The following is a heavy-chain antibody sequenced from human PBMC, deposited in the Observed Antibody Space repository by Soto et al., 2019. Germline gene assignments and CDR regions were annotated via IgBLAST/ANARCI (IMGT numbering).Heavy chain of an antibody. Sequence: QVQLQESGPGLLKAAETLSLTCSVSGGSVRSGNHFWNWIRQPPGRGLEWLCYMYYTVVTNYNPSLKRRVSMSVDTSKEQFPLNLTSLTAADTAVYYCARGGEPLGYYGLDVWGQGTTVTVSS. CDR1: GGSVRSGNHF. V-gene: IGHV4-61*01. CDR3: ARGGEPLGYYGLDV. J-gene: IGHJ6*02. CDR2: MYYTVVT.